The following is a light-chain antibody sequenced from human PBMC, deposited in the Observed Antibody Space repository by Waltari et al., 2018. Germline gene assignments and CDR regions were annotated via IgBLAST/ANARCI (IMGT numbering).Light chain of an antibody. Sequence: QSVLTQPPSVSGAPGQSVTLSCTGSSSNIGAGYDVHWYQQFPGTAPTLLIFDYSRRPSGVPGRFSGSWSGASASLAITGLQTEDEADYYCQSYDNSLGAWVFGGGTTLTVL. V-gene: IGLV1-40*01. J-gene: IGLJ3*02. CDR3: QSYDNSLGAWV. CDR2: DYS. CDR1: SSNIGAGYD.